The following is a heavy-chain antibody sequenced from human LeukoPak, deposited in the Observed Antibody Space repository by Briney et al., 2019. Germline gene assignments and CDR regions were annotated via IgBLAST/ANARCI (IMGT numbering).Heavy chain of an antibody. CDR2: ISSSSYI. J-gene: IGHJ4*02. Sequence: SGGSLRLSCAASGFTFSSYSMNWVRQAPGKGLEWVSSISSSSYIYYADSVKGRFTISRDNAKNSLYLQMNSLRAEDTAVYYCARGVAGQHTAMVTHDYWGQGTLVTVSS. D-gene: IGHD5-18*01. V-gene: IGHV3-21*01. CDR1: GFTFSSYS. CDR3: ARGVAGQHTAMVTHDY.